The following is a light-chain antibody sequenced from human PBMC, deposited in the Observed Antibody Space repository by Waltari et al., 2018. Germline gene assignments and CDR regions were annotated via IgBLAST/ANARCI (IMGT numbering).Light chain of an antibody. V-gene: IGKV1-12*01. J-gene: IGKJ5*01. CDR2: SAS. CDR3: QQANAFPIT. CDR1: HDIRTW. Sequence: DIQMTQSPSSVSASVGDRVTISCRASHDIRTWLAWYQQKPGKPHILLIHSASTLQTGVPFRFSGSGSGTEFTLTISGLQPEDFATYYCQQANAFPITFGQGTRLEIK.